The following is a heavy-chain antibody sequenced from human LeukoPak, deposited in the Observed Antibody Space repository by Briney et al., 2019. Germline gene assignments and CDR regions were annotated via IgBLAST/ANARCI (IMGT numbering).Heavy chain of an antibody. CDR1: GFTFSSYW. V-gene: IGHV3-74*01. Sequence: GGSLRLSCAASGFTFSSYWMHWVRQAPGKGLMWVARINSDGSSTSYADSVKGRFTISRDNAKNTLYLQMNSLRAEDTAVYYCARATMVRGVIIKVYWYFDLWGRGTLVTVSS. CDR3: ARATMVRGVIIKVYWYFDL. D-gene: IGHD3-10*01. J-gene: IGHJ2*01. CDR2: INSDGSST.